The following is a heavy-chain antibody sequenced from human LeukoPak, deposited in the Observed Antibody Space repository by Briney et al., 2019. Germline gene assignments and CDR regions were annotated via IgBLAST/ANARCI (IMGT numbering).Heavy chain of an antibody. J-gene: IGHJ4*02. CDR3: ARVTVGFLDY. CDR1: GFTFSSYA. CDR2: ISYDGSNK. D-gene: IGHD4-23*01. V-gene: IGHV3-30-3*01. Sequence: GGSLRLSCAASGFTFSSYAMHWVRQAPGKGLEWVAVISYDGSNKYYADSVKGRFTISRDNSKNTLYLQMNSLRAEDTAVYYCARVTVGFLDYWGQGTLVTVSS.